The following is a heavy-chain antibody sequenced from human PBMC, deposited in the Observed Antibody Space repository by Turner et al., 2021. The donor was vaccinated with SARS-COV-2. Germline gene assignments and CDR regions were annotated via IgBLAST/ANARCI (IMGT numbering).Heavy chain of an antibody. CDR3: ATDDILTGYYTSFDY. Sequence: QVKLVQSGAEVKKPGASVTVSCKVSGYTLTELSMHWVRQAHGKGLEWMGGFDPEDGESISEQKCQGRVTRTGDTSTDTAYMELSSLRAEDTAVYDCATDDILTGYYTSFDYWGQGTLVTVSS. CDR1: GYTLTELS. V-gene: IGHV1-24*01. D-gene: IGHD3-9*01. J-gene: IGHJ4*02. CDR2: FDPEDGES.